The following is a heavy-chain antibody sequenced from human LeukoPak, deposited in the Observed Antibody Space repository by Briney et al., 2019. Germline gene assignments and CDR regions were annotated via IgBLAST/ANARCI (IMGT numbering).Heavy chain of an antibody. CDR3: ARGPIVVVPAAYRTAPWFDP. D-gene: IGHD2-2*01. CDR2: IYYSGST. V-gene: IGHV4-59*01. CDR1: GGSISSYY. Sequence: PSETLSLTCTVSGGSISSYYWSWIRQPPGKGLEWIGYIYYSGSTNYNPSLKSRVTISVDTSKNQFSLKLSSVTAADTAVYYCARGPIVVVPAAYRTAPWFDPWGQGTLVTVSS. J-gene: IGHJ5*02.